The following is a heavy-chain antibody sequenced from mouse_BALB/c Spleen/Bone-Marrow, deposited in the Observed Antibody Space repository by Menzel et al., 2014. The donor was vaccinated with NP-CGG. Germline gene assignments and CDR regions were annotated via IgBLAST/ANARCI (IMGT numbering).Heavy chain of an antibody. CDR1: GFAFSNYD. CDR3: ARNRYDWFAY. V-gene: IGHV5-12-1*01. CDR2: ISSGGGST. D-gene: IGHD2-14*01. Sequence: EVHLVESGGGLVKPGGSLKLSCAASGFAFSNYDMSWVRQTPEKRLEWVAYISSGGGSTYYLDTVKGRFTISRDNAKNTLYLQMSSLKSEDTVMYYCARNRYDWFAYWGQGTLVTVSA. J-gene: IGHJ3*01.